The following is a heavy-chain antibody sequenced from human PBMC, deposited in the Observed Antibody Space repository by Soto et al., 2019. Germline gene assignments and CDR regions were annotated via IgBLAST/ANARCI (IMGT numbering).Heavy chain of an antibody. D-gene: IGHD6-25*01. J-gene: IGHJ3*02. CDR1: GYTFTSYG. V-gene: IGHV1-18*01. Sequence: ASVKVSCKASGYTFTSYGISWVRQAPGQGLEWMGWISAYNGNTNYPQKLQGRVTMTTDTSTSTAYMELRSLRSDDTAVYYCARPRGYSPEYDAFDIWGQGTMVTVSS. CDR3: ARPRGYSPEYDAFDI. CDR2: ISAYNGNT.